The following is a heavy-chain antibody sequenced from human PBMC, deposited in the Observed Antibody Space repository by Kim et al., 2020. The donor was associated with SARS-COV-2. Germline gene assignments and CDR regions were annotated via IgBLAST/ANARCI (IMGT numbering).Heavy chain of an antibody. Sequence: GESLKISCKGSGYSFTSYWIGWVRQMPGKGLEWMGIIYPGDSDTRYSPSFQGQVTISADKSISTAYLQWSSLKASDTAMYYCARFSGGAVAGDNWFDPWGQGTLVTVSS. J-gene: IGHJ5*02. CDR2: IYPGDSDT. CDR3: ARFSGGAVAGDNWFDP. CDR1: GYSFTSYW. V-gene: IGHV5-51*01. D-gene: IGHD6-19*01.